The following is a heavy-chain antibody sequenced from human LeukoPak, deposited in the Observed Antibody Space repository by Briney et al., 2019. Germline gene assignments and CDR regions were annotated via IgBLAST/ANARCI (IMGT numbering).Heavy chain of an antibody. V-gene: IGHV3-64*01. J-gene: IGHJ6*03. CDR1: GFTFSSHA. Sequence: GGSLRLSCAASGFTFSSHAMHWVRQAPGKGLEYVSAISSNGGSTYYANSVKGRFTISRDNSKNTLYLQMGSLRAEDMAVYYCARAPPYYYDSSGYYGAYYYYMDVWGKGTTVTVSS. CDR3: ARAPPYYYDSSGYYGAYYYYMDV. CDR2: ISSNGGST. D-gene: IGHD3-22*01.